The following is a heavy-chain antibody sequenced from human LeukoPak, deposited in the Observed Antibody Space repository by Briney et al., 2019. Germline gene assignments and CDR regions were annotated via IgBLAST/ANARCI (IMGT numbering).Heavy chain of an antibody. D-gene: IGHD2-2*01. CDR3: ARQYCSSTTCFYYFDY. V-gene: IGHV1-2*02. CDR2: ISPNSGGT. CDR1: GDTFTGYY. J-gene: IGHJ4*02. Sequence: GASVKVSCRASGDTFTGYYMHWVRQAPGQGLEWMGWISPNSGGTNYAQKFQGRVTMTRDTSISTAYMELSRLRSDDTAVYYCARQYCSSTTCFYYFDYWGQGTLVTVSS.